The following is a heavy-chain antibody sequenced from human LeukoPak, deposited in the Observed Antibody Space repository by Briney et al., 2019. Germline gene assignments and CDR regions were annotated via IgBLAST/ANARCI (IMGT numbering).Heavy chain of an antibody. CDR1: GFTFSSYS. CDR3: AREPYDSSGLDY. J-gene: IGHJ4*02. V-gene: IGHV3-21*01. D-gene: IGHD3-22*01. CDR2: ISSSSSYI. Sequence: PGGSLRLSCAASGFTFSSYSMNWVRQAPGKGLEWASSISSSSSYIYYADSVKGRFTISRDNAKNSLYLQMNSLRAEDTAVYYCAREPYDSSGLDYWGQGTLVTVSS.